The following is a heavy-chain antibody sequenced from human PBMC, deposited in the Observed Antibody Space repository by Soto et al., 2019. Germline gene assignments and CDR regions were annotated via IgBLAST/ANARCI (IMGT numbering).Heavy chain of an antibody. CDR1: GDSIISSDFY. D-gene: IGHD3-3*02. V-gene: IGHV4-39*01. Sequence: SETLSLTCTVSGDSIISSDFYWGWVRQPPGRGLEWIGSIFYLGSSYYNPSLKSRVTMSVDTSKNQFSLRLRSVTAADTALYFCARHSLALRKNNWFDPWGQGIMVTVS. CDR3: ARHSLALRKNNWFDP. J-gene: IGHJ5*02. CDR2: IFYLGSS.